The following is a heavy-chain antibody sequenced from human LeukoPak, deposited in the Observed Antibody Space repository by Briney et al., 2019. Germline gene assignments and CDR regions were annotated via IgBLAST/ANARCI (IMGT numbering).Heavy chain of an antibody. CDR1: GDSISSPNW. Sequence: SETLSLTCAVSGDSISSPNWWTWVRQPPGQGPEWIGEIYHRGSTKYNPSLKSRVTISVDRTKNQYSLNLSSVTAADTAVYYCARSLGPLGFYIDHWGQGTLVTVSS. CDR2: IYHRGST. CDR3: ARSLGPLGFYIDH. J-gene: IGHJ4*02. V-gene: IGHV4-4*02. D-gene: IGHD3-16*01.